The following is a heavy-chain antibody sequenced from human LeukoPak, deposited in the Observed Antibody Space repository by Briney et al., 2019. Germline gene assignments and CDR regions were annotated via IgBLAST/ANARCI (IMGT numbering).Heavy chain of an antibody. D-gene: IGHD3-10*01. V-gene: IGHV1-69*04. J-gene: IGHJ6*03. CDR2: IIPMVGLV. CDR1: GGTFSRYA. Sequence: ASVKVSCKASGGTFSRYAVSWVRQAPGQGLEWMGRIIPMVGLVDHAEKFQDRVTFVADNSTNTVYMELSSLRSEDTANYYCGITMVHGVLYSYYYYYMDVWGNGTAVTVTS. CDR3: GITMVHGVLYSYYYYYMDV.